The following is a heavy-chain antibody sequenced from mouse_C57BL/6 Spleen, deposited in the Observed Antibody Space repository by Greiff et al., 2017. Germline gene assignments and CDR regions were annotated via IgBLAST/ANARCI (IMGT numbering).Heavy chain of an antibody. CDR1: GFTFSDYY. CDR3: ARGDSKLDY. D-gene: IGHD2-5*01. J-gene: IGHJ2*01. CDR2: INYDGSST. Sequence: EVMLVESEGGLVQPGSSMKLSCTASGFTFSDYYMAWVRQVPEKGLEWVANINYDGSSTYYLDSLKSRFIISRDNAKNILYLQMSSLKSEDTATYYCARGDSKLDYWGQGTTLTVSS. V-gene: IGHV5-16*01.